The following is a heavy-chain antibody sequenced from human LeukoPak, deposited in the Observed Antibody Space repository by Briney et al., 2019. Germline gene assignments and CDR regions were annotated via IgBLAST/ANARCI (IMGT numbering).Heavy chain of an antibody. CDR2: IIPIFGTA. Sequence: GSSLKVSCKASGGTFSSYAISWVRQAPGQGLEWMGGIIPIFGTANYAQKFQGRVTITADESTSTAYMELSSLRSEDTAVYYCASLLSSRPDYWGQGTLVTVSS. CDR1: GGTFSSYA. D-gene: IGHD2-15*01. CDR3: ASLLSSRPDY. J-gene: IGHJ4*02. V-gene: IGHV1-69*01.